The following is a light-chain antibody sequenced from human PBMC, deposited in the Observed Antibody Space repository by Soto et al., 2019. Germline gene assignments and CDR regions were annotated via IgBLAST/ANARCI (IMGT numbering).Light chain of an antibody. Sequence: DIQMTQSPSSLSASVGDRVTITCRASQSISSYLNWYQQKPGKAPKLVIYAASSLQSGVPSRFSGSGSGTDFTLTISRLQPEDFANYYCQQSYSTPLTCGQGTRLVIK. CDR2: AAS. V-gene: IGKV1-39*01. CDR3: QQSYSTPLT. CDR1: QSISSY. J-gene: IGKJ5*01.